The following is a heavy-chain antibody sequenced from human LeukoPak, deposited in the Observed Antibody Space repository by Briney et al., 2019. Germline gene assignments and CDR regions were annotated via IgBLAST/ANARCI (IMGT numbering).Heavy chain of an antibody. V-gene: IGHV1-8*01. CDR2: MHPNSGNT. J-gene: IGHJ1*01. CDR3: ARGGPVAATHKYFQH. D-gene: IGHD6-19*01. CDR1: GYTFTSYD. Sequence: ASVKVSCKASGYTFTSYDINWVRQATGQGLEWMGWMHPNSGNTGYAQNFQGRVAMTRNTSISTAYMELCSLRSEDTAVYYCARGGPVAATHKYFQHWGQGTLVTVSS.